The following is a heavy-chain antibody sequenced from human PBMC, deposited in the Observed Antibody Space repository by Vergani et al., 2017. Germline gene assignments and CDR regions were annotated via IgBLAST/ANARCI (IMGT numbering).Heavy chain of an antibody. CDR3: ARHSTVEWLVKLGWIDP. D-gene: IGHD6-19*01. Sequence: QLQLQESGPGLVKPSATLSLTCSVSGASIRSSNYYWGWIRQPPGKGLEWNASIYYSGSTSYNPSLKSRVTISVDTSKNQFSLKLSSVTAAGTAVYFCARHSTVEWLVKLGWIDPWGQGILVTVSS. V-gene: IGHV4-39*01. J-gene: IGHJ5*02. CDR2: IYYSGST. CDR1: GASIRSSNYY.